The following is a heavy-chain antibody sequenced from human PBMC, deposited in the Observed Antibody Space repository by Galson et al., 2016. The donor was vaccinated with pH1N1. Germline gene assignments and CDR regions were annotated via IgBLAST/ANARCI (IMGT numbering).Heavy chain of an antibody. CDR3: ARLAYGDSFDS. D-gene: IGHD4-17*01. J-gene: IGHJ4*02. CDR1: GFIFSDYS. Sequence: LRLSCAASGFIFSDYSFIWVRQAPGKGLEWLSYISTGRRVVQYADSVKGRLTISRDSAQRSVYLQINSLRLEDTAVYHCARLAYGDSFDSWGRGTLVAVSS. V-gene: IGHV3-48*04. CDR2: ISTGRRVV.